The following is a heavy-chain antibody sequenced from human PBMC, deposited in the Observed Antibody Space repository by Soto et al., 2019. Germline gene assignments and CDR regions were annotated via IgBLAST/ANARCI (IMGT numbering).Heavy chain of an antibody. CDR2: ISYDGSNK. Sequence: QVQLVESGGGVVQPGRSLRLSCAASGFTFSSYGMHWVRQAPGKGLEWVAVISYDGSNKYYADSVKGRFTISRDNSKNTLYLQMNSLRADDTAVYYCAKVYSSSSTFDYWGQGTLVTVSS. CDR3: AKVYSSSSTFDY. CDR1: GFTFSSYG. D-gene: IGHD6-6*01. V-gene: IGHV3-30*18. J-gene: IGHJ4*02.